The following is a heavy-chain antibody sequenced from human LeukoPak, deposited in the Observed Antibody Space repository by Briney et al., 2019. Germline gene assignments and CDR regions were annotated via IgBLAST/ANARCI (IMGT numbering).Heavy chain of an antibody. CDR1: GFTFSSYA. CDR2: ISYDGSNK. D-gene: IGHD3-22*01. Sequence: GGSLRLSCAASGFTFSSYAMSWVRQAPGKGLEWVAVISYDGSNKYYADSVKGRFTISRDNSKNTLYLQMNSLRAEDTALYHCARGPTYYYDSGAFDIWGQGTMVTVSS. J-gene: IGHJ3*02. V-gene: IGHV3-30*04. CDR3: ARGPTYYYDSGAFDI.